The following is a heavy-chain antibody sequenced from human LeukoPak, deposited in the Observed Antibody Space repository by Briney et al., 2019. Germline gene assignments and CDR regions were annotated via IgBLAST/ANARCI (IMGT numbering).Heavy chain of an antibody. Sequence: PGGSLRLSCAASGFTFSSYAMHWVRQAPGKGLEWVSAISGSGGNTYYADSVKGRFTISRDNSKNTLYLQMNSLRAEDTAVYYCAKKGYYDGSGYYMYYFDHWGQGTLVTVSS. CDR1: GFTFSSYA. J-gene: IGHJ4*02. D-gene: IGHD3-22*01. V-gene: IGHV3-23*01. CDR2: ISGSGGNT. CDR3: AKKGYYDGSGYYMYYFDH.